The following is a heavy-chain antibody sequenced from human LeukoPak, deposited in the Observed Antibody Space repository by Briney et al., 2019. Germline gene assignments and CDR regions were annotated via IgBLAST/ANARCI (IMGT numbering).Heavy chain of an antibody. D-gene: IGHD3-10*01. J-gene: IGHJ5*02. CDR2: IYYSGST. CDR1: GGSISSSSYY. Sequence: PSETLSLTCTVSGGSISSSSYYWGWIRQPPGKGLEWIGSIYYSGSTYYNPSLKSRVTISVDTSKNQFSLKLSSVTAADTAVYYCARDHKGYYYGSGSCWFDPWGQGTLVTVSS. V-gene: IGHV4-39*07. CDR3: ARDHKGYYYGSGSCWFDP.